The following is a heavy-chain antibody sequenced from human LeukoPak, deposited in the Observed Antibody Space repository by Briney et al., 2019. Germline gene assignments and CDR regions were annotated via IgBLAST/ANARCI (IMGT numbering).Heavy chain of an antibody. D-gene: IGHD3-10*01. CDR2: IYYSGST. CDR3: ARVGEALVRGVISYYFDY. J-gene: IGHJ4*02. Sequence: SETLSLTCTVSGGSISSGGYYWSWIRQHPGKGLEWIGYIYYSGSTYYNPSLKSRVTISVDTSKNQFSLKLSSVTAADTAVYYCARVGEALVRGVISYYFDYWGQGTLVTVSS. V-gene: IGHV4-31*03. CDR1: GGSISSGGYY.